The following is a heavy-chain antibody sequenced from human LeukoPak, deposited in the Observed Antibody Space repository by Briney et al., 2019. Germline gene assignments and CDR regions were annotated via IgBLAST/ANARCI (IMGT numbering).Heavy chain of an antibody. CDR1: GFTFGSYV. Sequence: GGSLRLSCAASGFTFGSYVMSWVRQAPGKGPEWVSAISGSGGSTYYADSVKGRFTISRDNSKNTLYLQMNSLRAEDTAVYYCAKTNPSGYLDYWGQGTLVTVSS. J-gene: IGHJ4*02. CDR3: AKTNPSGYLDY. CDR2: ISGSGGST. V-gene: IGHV3-23*01. D-gene: IGHD3-22*01.